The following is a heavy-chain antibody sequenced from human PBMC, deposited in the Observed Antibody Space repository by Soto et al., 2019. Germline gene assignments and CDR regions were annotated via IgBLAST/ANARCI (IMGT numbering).Heavy chain of an antibody. CDR2: INPSGGST. J-gene: IGHJ6*03. Sequence: QVQLVQSGAEVKKPGASVKVSCKASGYNFTSYYMHWVRQAPGQGLEWMGIINPSGGSTSYAQKFQGRVSMTRDTSTSTVYMELSSLRSEDTTVYYCARGYGDAVYMDVWGKGTTVTVSS. CDR3: ARGYGDAVYMDV. CDR1: GYNFTSYY. V-gene: IGHV1-46*03. D-gene: IGHD4-17*01.